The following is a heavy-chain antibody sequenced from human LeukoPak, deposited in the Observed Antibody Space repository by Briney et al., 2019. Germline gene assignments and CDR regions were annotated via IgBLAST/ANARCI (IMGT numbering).Heavy chain of an antibody. CDR1: GYTFTGYY. V-gene: IGHV1-2*06. CDR2: INPNSGGT. CDR3: ARHPGKVTNDWYFDL. Sequence: ASVTVSCKASGYTFTGYYMHWVRQAPGQGLEGMGRINPNSGGTNYAQKFQGRVTMTRDTSITTAYMELSRLSSDDTAVYYCARHPGKVTNDWYFDLWGRGTLVTVSS. J-gene: IGHJ2*01. D-gene: IGHD4-23*01.